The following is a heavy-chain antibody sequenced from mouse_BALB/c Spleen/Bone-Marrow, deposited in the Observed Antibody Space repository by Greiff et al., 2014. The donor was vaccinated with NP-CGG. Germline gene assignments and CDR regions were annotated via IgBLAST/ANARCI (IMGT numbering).Heavy chain of an antibody. Sequence: VQLQQSGAELVRPGTSVKVSCKAAGYSFTNFWIGWVKQRPGHGLEWIGDIYPKNDDANYNEKSKGRATLTVDASSSTAYMQLSGLTSEDSAIYYCTRHYGNYDYWGQGSTLTVSS. CDR3: TRHYGNYDY. D-gene: IGHD2-1*01. CDR2: IYPKNDDA. J-gene: IGHJ2*01. CDR1: GYSFTNFW. V-gene: IGHV1-63*02.